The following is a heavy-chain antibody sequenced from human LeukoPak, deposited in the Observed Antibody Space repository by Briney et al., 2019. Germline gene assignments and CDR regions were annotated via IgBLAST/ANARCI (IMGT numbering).Heavy chain of an antibody. J-gene: IGHJ4*02. CDR2: IYYSGST. CDR3: ARGSIALDY. D-gene: IGHD6-6*01. Sequence: SETLSLTCTVSGGSISSHYWSWIRQPPGKGLEWIGYIYYSGSTNYNPSLKSRVTISVDTSKNQFPLKLSSVTAADTAVYYCARGSIALDYWGQGTLVTVSS. CDR1: GGSISSHY. V-gene: IGHV4-59*11.